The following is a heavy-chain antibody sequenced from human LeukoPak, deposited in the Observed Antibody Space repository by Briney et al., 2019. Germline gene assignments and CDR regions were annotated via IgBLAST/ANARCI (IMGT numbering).Heavy chain of an antibody. CDR2: ISAYNGNT. Sequence: ASVKVSCKASGYTFTSYGISWVRQASGQGLEWMGWISAYNGNTNYAQKLQGRVTMTTDTSTSTAYMELRSLRSDDTAVYYCARHRIRNDALDIWGQGTMVTVSS. CDR3: ARHRIRNDALDI. J-gene: IGHJ3*02. D-gene: IGHD1-14*01. CDR1: GYTFTSYG. V-gene: IGHV1-18*01.